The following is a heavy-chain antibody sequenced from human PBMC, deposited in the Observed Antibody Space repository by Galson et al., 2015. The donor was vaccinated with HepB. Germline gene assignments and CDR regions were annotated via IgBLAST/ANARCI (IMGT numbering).Heavy chain of an antibody. D-gene: IGHD5-12*01. V-gene: IGHV3-11*01. CDR1: GFIFTDYD. CDR2: IRSNGSTI. J-gene: IGHJ4*02. CDR3: SRDLDRASGYG. Sequence: SLRLSCAASGFIFTDYDMDWVRQAPGKGLEWVSYIRSNGSTIYYADSVRGRFSISRDNAKDSLYLRMNSRRAEDTAVYYCSRDLDRASGYGWGLRTLGTVS.